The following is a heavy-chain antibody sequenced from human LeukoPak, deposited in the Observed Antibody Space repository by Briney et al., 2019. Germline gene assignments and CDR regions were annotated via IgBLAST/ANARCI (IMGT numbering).Heavy chain of an antibody. J-gene: IGHJ4*02. CDR2: IIPIFGTA. Sequence: SVTVSCKASGGTFSSYAISWVRQAPGQGLEWMGGIIPIFGTANYAQRFQGRVTITADESTSTACMELSSLRSEDTAVYYCARVGVDTAKGFDYWGQGTLVTVSS. CDR1: GGTFSSYA. V-gene: IGHV1-69*13. D-gene: IGHD5-18*01. CDR3: ARVGVDTAKGFDY.